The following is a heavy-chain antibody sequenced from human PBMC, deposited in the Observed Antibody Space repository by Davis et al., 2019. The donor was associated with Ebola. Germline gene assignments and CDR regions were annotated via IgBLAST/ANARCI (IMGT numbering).Heavy chain of an antibody. CDR3: ARVRSYTWFDP. D-gene: IGHD1-26*01. CDR1: GGSISSSNW. J-gene: IGHJ5*02. V-gene: IGHV4-4*02. CDR2: IYHSGST. Sequence: SETLSLTCAVSGGSISSSNWWRWVRQPPGKGLEWIGEIYHSGSTNYNPSLKSRVTISVDTSKNQFSLKLSSVTAADTAVYYCARVRSYTWFDPWGQGTLVTVSS.